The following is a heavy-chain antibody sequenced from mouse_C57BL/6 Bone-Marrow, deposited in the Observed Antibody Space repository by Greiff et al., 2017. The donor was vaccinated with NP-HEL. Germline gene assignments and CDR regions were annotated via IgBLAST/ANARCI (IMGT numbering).Heavy chain of an antibody. J-gene: IGHJ3*01. D-gene: IGHD2-4*01. V-gene: IGHV5-4*01. Sequence: EVKLMESGGGLVKPGGSLKLSCAASGFTFSSYAMSWVRQTPEKRLEWVATISDGGSYTYYPDNVKGRFTISRDNAKNNLYLQMSHLKSEDTAMYYCARDSPIYYDYDGFAYWGQGTLVTVSA. CDR3: ARDSPIYYDYDGFAY. CDR2: ISDGGSYT. CDR1: GFTFSSYA.